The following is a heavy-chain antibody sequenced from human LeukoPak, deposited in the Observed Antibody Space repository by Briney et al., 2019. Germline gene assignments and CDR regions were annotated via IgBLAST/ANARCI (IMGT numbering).Heavy chain of an antibody. CDR2: MNPNSGNT. Sequence: ASVKVSCKASGYTFTSYDINWVRQATGQGLAWMGWMNPNSGNTGYAQKFQGRVTMTRNTSISTAYMELSSLRSEDTAVYYCARWVPGSYYYYHGMDVWGQGTTVTVSS. J-gene: IGHJ6*02. V-gene: IGHV1-8*01. CDR3: ARWVPGSYYYYHGMDV. D-gene: IGHD1-26*01. CDR1: GYTFTSYD.